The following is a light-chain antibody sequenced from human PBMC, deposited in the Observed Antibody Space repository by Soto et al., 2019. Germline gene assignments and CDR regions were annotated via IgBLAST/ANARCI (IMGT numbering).Light chain of an antibody. CDR2: DAS. V-gene: IGKV3-11*01. Sequence: EVVLTQSPVTLSLSPGERATVSFRASQSFRGLLAWYQQKPGQAPRLLIYDASNRATGIPARFSGSGSGTDFTLTISSLEPEDFTVYYCQQRSNWPRKITFGQGTRLEIK. CDR3: QQRSNWPRKIT. J-gene: IGKJ5*01. CDR1: QSFRGL.